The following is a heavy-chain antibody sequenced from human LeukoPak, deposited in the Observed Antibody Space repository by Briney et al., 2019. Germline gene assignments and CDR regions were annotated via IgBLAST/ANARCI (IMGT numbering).Heavy chain of an antibody. V-gene: IGHV1-18*01. CDR1: GYTFTSYG. CDR2: ISAYNGNT. D-gene: IGHD3-3*01. Sequence: ASVKVSCKASGYTFTSYGISWVRQAPGQGLEWMGWISAYNGNTNYAQKLQGRVTMTTDTSTSTVYMELSSLRSEDTAVYYCARDAPDWSAYSYYYYYYMDVWGKGTTVTVSS. J-gene: IGHJ6*03. CDR3: ARDAPDWSAYSYYYYYYMDV.